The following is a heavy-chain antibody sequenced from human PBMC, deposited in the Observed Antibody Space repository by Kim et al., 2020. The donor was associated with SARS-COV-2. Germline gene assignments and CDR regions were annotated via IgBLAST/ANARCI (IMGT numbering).Heavy chain of an antibody. J-gene: IGHJ3*02. Sequence: RFTICRDNAKNSLYLQMNSLRAEDTAVYYCARASPYIVVVPAAIGAFDIWGQGTMVTVSS. V-gene: IGHV3-11*06. D-gene: IGHD2-2*01. CDR3: ARASPYIVVVPAAIGAFDI.